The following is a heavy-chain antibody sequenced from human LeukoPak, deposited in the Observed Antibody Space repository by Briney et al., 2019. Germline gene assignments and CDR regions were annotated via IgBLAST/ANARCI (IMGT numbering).Heavy chain of an antibody. Sequence: ASVQVSFKASLYTLSGHYMHWVRQAPGQGLEGVGWIYPNSGGTNYAQKFQCGVTMTSDTSISTDYIEISSLRADDTAFYYCTRDGFLRDGASGKWYFDHWGGGTLVSLSS. CDR1: LYTLSGHY. J-gene: IGHJ2*01. CDR3: TRDGFLRDGASGKWYFDH. CDR2: IYPNSGGT. D-gene: IGHD5-24*01. V-gene: IGHV1-2*02.